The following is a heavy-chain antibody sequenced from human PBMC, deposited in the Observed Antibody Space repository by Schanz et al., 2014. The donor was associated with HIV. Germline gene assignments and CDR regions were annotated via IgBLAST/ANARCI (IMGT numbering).Heavy chain of an antibody. J-gene: IGHJ6*02. CDR2: IWYDGSNK. CDR3: AKDRNYYDSKYRGKGNYYYYYGMDV. Sequence: VQLVESGGGVVQPGRSLRLSCTASGFTFSNYGMHWVRQAPGKGLEWVAAIWYDGSNKFYADSVKGRFTISRDNSKNTLYLQMKNLRTEDTAVYYCAKDRNYYDSKYRGKGNYYYYYGMDVWGQGTTVTVSS. D-gene: IGHD3-22*01. V-gene: IGHV3-33*06. CDR1: GFTFSNYG.